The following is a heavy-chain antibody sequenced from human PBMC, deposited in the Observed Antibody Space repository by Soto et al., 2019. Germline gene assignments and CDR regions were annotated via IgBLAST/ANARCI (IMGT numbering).Heavy chain of an antibody. CDR2: FDPEDGET. D-gene: IGHD2-2*01. CDR1: GYTLTELS. V-gene: IGHV1-24*01. J-gene: IGHJ4*02. Sequence: ASVKVSCKVSGYTLTELSMHWVRQAPGKGLEWMGGFDPEDGETIYAQKFQGRVTMTEDTSTDTAYMELSSLRSEDTAVYYCATGARYCSSTSCLAFDYWGKGSLATVPS. CDR3: ATGARYCSSTSCLAFDY.